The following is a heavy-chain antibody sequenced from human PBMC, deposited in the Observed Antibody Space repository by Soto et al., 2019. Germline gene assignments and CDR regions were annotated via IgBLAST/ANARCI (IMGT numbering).Heavy chain of an antibody. Sequence: PWGSLRLSCAASGFTFISYGMHCFRHSPGKGLEWVAVIWYDGSNKYYADSVKGRFTISRDNSKNTLYLQMNSLRAEDTAVYYCARGEYSSSSGWFDPWGQGTLVTVSS. CDR3: ARGEYSSSSGWFDP. D-gene: IGHD6-6*01. CDR2: IWYDGSNK. CDR1: GFTFISYG. V-gene: IGHV3-33*01. J-gene: IGHJ5*02.